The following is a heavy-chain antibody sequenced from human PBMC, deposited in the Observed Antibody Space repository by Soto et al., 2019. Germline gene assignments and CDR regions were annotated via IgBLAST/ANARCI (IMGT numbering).Heavy chain of an antibody. CDR3: ATRNFDIWSGYYTIDY. D-gene: IGHD3-3*01. Sequence: SETLSLTCTVSGGSIRSGGYYWSWIRQHPGKGLEWIGYIYYSGSTYYNPSLKSRVTISVDTSKNQFSLKLSSVTAADTAVYYCATRNFDIWSGYYTIDYWGQVTVVTVSS. CDR1: GGSIRSGGYY. V-gene: IGHV4-31*03. J-gene: IGHJ4*02. CDR2: IYYSGST.